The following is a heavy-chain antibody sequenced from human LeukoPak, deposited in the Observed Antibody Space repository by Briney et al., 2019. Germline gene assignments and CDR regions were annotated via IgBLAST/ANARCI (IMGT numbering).Heavy chain of an antibody. V-gene: IGHV3-53*04. CDR3: ARVDTVMAYYFDL. J-gene: IGHJ4*02. Sequence: GGSLTLSCAASGFTVSTNCMTWVRQAPGKGLEWVSTIYSGGTTYYADSVRGRFTISRHNSRNTLYLQMNSLRAEDTAVYYCARVDTVMAYYFDLWGQGTLASVSS. CDR2: IYSGGTT. D-gene: IGHD5-18*01. CDR1: GFTVSTNC.